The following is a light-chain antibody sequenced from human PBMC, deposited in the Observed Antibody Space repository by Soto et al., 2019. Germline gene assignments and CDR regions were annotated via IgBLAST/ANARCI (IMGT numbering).Light chain of an antibody. V-gene: IGKV1-5*03. Sequence: DIQMTQSPSTLSASVGDRVNITCRASQSTTTWLAWYQQKPGKAPNLLIYKLSSLHSGVPSRFSGSGSGTEFTLTISSLQPDDFATYYCQHYDGSSMYTFGQGTKVDIK. CDR3: QHYDGSSMYT. CDR2: KLS. CDR1: QSTTTW. J-gene: IGKJ2*01.